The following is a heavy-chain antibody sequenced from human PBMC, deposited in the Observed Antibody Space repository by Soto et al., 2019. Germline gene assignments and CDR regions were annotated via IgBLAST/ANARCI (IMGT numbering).Heavy chain of an antibody. Sequence: QVQLQQWGAGLLKPSEALSLTCAVYGGSFSAYYCSWVRQPPGKGLEWGGEINHSGSTTYNPPLKSPATLPVATSKTPFSLNRTSVTAADPPVYYWAAGWGSSWGSAESSHHWGQGTLVTVSS. D-gene: IGHD6-13*01. CDR3: AAGWGSSWGSAESSHH. J-gene: IGHJ1*01. V-gene: IGHV4-34*03. CDR2: INHSGST. CDR1: GGSFSAYY.